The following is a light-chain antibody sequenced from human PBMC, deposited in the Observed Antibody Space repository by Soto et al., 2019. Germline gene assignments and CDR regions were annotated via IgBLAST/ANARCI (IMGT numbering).Light chain of an antibody. Sequence: DIVLSQPPGTLSLSPGERASLSCGASQSFSSSSLAWFQQKPGQAPRLLIYDASNRATGIPDRISGSGSGTDFTLTINSLEPEDLAVYYCQMYGISYPVGQGTKVDIK. V-gene: IGKV3-20*01. CDR3: QMYGISYP. CDR1: QSFSSSS. CDR2: DAS. J-gene: IGKJ2*01.